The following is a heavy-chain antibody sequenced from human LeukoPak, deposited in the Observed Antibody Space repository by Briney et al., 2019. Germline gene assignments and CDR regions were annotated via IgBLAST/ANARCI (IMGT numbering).Heavy chain of an antibody. D-gene: IGHD3-16*01. CDR1: GFTLNTYA. V-gene: IGHV3-23*01. J-gene: IGHJ3*02. Sequence: GGTLRLSCAASGFTLNTYAMNWVRQAPGKGLEWVSVRSVSGSSTYYADSVKGRCTISRDHSKNTLYLQMNSLRAEDTAVYYCAKNHDSNAYHTDDAFDIWGQGTMVTVSS. CDR3: AKNHDSNAYHTDDAFDI. CDR2: RSVSGSST.